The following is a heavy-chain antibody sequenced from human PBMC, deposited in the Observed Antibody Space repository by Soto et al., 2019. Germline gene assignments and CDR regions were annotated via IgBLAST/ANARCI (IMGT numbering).Heavy chain of an antibody. J-gene: IGHJ3*02. Sequence: GGSLRLSCAASGFTFDDYAMHWVRQAPGKGLEWVSGISWNSGSIGYADSVKGRFTISRDNAKNSLYLQMNSLRAEDTALYYCASTAAGTRLSSLSSAFDIWGQGTMVTVSS. D-gene: IGHD6-13*01. V-gene: IGHV3-9*01. CDR3: ASTAAGTRLSSLSSAFDI. CDR1: GFTFDDYA. CDR2: ISWNSGSI.